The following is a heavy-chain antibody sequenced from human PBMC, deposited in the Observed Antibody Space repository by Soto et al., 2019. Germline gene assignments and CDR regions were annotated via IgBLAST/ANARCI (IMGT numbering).Heavy chain of an antibody. CDR2: ITPNNGHT. Sequence: ASVKVSCKASGYTFSSFDIHWVRQATGQGLEWMGWITPNNGHTDSAQKFQGRITMTMDPSISTVYMELSGLTSEDTAMYYCARGRGWRDCWGQGTRVTVSS. J-gene: IGHJ4*02. V-gene: IGHV1-8*01. CDR3: ARGRGWRDC. D-gene: IGHD6-19*01. CDR1: GYTFSSFD.